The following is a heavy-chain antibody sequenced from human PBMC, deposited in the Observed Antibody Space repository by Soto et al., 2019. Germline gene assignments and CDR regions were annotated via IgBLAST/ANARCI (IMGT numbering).Heavy chain of an antibody. CDR3: ARDPLNYYDSSGPYYFDY. Sequence: GGSLRLSCAASGFTFSDYYMSWIRQAPGKGLEWVSYISSSSSYTNYADSVKGRFTISRDNAKNSLYLQMNSLRAEDTAVYYCARDPLNYYDSSGPYYFDYWGQGT. CDR1: GFTFSDYY. CDR2: ISSSSSYT. V-gene: IGHV3-11*05. D-gene: IGHD3-22*01. J-gene: IGHJ4*02.